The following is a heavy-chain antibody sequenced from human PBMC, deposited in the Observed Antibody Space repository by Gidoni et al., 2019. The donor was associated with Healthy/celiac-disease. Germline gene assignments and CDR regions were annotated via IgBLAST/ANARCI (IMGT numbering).Heavy chain of an antibody. D-gene: IGHD3-22*01. J-gene: IGHJ6*02. CDR2: ISSSSSYI. V-gene: IGHV3-21*01. CDR3: ARAGGYDSSGYYRNKYYYYGMDV. Sequence: EVQLVESGGGLVKPGGSLRLSCAASGFTFSSYSMNWVRQAPGKGLEWVSSISSSSSYIYYADSVKGRFTISRDNAKNSLYLQMNSLRAEDTAVYYCARAGGYDSSGYYRNKYYYYGMDVWGQGTTVTVSS. CDR1: GFTFSSYS.